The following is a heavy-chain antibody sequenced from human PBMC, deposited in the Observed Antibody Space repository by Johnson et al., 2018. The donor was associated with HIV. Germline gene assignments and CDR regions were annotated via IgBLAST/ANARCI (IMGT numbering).Heavy chain of an antibody. CDR1: GFTFSDYY. V-gene: IGHV3-11*01. Sequence: QVQLVESGGGLVKPGGSLRLSCAASGFTFSDYYMSWIRQAPGKGLEWVSYISSSGSTIYYADSVRGRFIISRDNSKNTLYLQMHSLRAEDTALYYCARREGTTGTFSAFDIWGQGTMVTVSS. D-gene: IGHD1-1*01. CDR3: ARREGTTGTFSAFDI. J-gene: IGHJ3*02. CDR2: ISSSGSTI.